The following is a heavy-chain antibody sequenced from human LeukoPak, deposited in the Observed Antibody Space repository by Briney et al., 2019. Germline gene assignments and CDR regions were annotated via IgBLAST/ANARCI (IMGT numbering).Heavy chain of an antibody. CDR3: AREDIRLDYFDY. CDR2: ISGSGVTM. Sequence: GGSLRLSCAASGFTFSSYEMNWVRQAPGRGLEWVSYISGSGVTMYCADSVKGRFTISRDDAKNSLYLQMNSLRAEDTAVYYCAREDIRLDYFDYWGQGTLVTVSS. V-gene: IGHV3-48*03. J-gene: IGHJ4*02. D-gene: IGHD6-19*01. CDR1: GFTFSSYE.